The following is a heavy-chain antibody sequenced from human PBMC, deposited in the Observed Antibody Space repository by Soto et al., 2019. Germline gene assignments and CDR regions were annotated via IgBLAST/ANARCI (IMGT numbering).Heavy chain of an antibody. CDR3: ARYIKWLLPPYYYYGMDV. V-gene: IGHV3-7*01. Sequence: GGSLRLSCAASGFTFSSYWMSWVRQAPGKGLEWVANIKQDGSEKYYVDSVKGRFTISRDNAKNSLYLQMNSLRAEDTAVYYCARYIKWLLPPYYYYGMDVWGQGTTVTVSS. CDR2: IKQDGSEK. J-gene: IGHJ6*02. CDR1: GFTFSSYW. D-gene: IGHD3-22*01.